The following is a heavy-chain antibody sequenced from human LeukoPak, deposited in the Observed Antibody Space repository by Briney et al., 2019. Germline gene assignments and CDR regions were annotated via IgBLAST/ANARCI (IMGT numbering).Heavy chain of an antibody. Sequence: GGSLRLSCAASGFTFSTYDMHWVRQAPGKGLEWVAFIRHDGSNKYSVDSVKGRFTVSRDNSKNTMYLQLNSLRGGDTAVYYCATAIEDAFDVWGQGTVVTVSS. V-gene: IGHV3-30*02. CDR1: GFTFSTYD. J-gene: IGHJ3*01. CDR3: ATAIEDAFDV. CDR2: IRHDGSNK.